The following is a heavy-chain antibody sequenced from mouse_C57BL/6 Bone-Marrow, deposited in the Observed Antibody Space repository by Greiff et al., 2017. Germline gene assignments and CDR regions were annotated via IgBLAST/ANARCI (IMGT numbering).Heavy chain of an antibody. D-gene: IGHD1-1*01. V-gene: IGHV14-2*01. CDR3: TRSLIYYGTNY. CDR1: GFNIKDYY. Sequence: EVQLQQSGAELVQPGASVKLSCTASGFNIKDYYIHWVKQRTEQGLEWIGRIDPEDGGTKYAPKFQDQATITADTSSNTAYLQLSSLTSEDTAVYYCTRSLIYYGTNYWGQGTTLTVSS. J-gene: IGHJ2*01. CDR2: IDPEDGGT.